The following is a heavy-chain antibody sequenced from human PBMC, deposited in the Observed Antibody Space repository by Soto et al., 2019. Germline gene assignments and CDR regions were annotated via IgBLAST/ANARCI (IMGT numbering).Heavy chain of an antibody. J-gene: IGHJ4*02. Sequence: EVQLVESGGGLVQPGGSLRLSCAASGFSFSSYWMHWLRQVPGKGLVWVSRINGDGDYTNYADSVKGRFTISRDNATNTLDLQMNSLRAEDTAVYYCARERGGYASDFWGQGTLVTVSS. D-gene: IGHD3-16*01. CDR2: INGDGDYT. CDR1: GFSFSSYW. CDR3: ARERGGYASDF. V-gene: IGHV3-74*01.